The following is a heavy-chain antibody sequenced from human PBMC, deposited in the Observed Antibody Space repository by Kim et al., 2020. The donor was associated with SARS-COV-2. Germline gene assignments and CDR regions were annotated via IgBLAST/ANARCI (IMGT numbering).Heavy chain of an antibody. V-gene: IGHV3-30*04. Sequence: GGSLRLSCAASGFTFSSYAMHWVRQAPGKGLEWVAVISYDGSNEYYADSVKGRFTISRDNSKNTLYLQMNSLRAEDTAVYYCARDIGNWGLLWFGELFSGMDVWGQGTTVTVSS. J-gene: IGHJ6*02. CDR3: ARDIGNWGLLWFGELFSGMDV. CDR1: GFTFSSYA. D-gene: IGHD3-10*01. CDR2: ISYDGSNE.